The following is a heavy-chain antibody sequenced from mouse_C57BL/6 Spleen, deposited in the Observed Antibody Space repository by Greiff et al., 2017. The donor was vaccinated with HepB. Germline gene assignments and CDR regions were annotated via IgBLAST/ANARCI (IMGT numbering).Heavy chain of an antibody. J-gene: IGHJ2*01. CDR3: AREHGSSYYFDY. Sequence: QVQLQQSGAELVRPGTSVKLSCKASGYTFTSYWMHWVKQRPGQGLEWIGVIDPSDSYTNYNQKFKGKATLTVDTSSSTAYMQLSSLTSEDSAVYYCAREHGSSYYFDYWGQGTTLTVSS. CDR2: IDPSDSYT. D-gene: IGHD1-1*01. V-gene: IGHV1-59*01. CDR1: GYTFTSYW.